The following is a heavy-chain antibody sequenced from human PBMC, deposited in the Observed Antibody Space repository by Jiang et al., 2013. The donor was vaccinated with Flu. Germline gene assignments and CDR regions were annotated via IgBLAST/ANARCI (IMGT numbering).Heavy chain of an antibody. V-gene: IGHV4-39*07. J-gene: IGHJ5*02. D-gene: IGHD3-3*01. CDR1: GGSISSSSYY. CDR3: AGGLEWLFTPTDWFDP. Sequence: GPGLVKPSETLSLTCTVSGGSISSSSYYWGWIRQPPGKGLEWIGSIYYSGSTYYNPSLKSRVTISVDTSKNQFSLKLSSVTAADTAVYYCAGGLEWLFTPTDWFDPWGQGTL. CDR2: IYYSGST.